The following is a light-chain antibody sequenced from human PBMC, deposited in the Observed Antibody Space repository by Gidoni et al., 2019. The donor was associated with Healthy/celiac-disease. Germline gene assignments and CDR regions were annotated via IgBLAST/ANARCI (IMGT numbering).Light chain of an antibody. Sequence: EIVMTQSPATLSVSPGERATLSCRASQSVSSNLAWYQQKPGQAPRLLIYGASTRATGIPARFSGSGSGTEFTLTISSLQSEDFAVYYCQQYNNWLWTFXXXTKVEIK. V-gene: IGKV3-15*01. J-gene: IGKJ1*01. CDR2: GAS. CDR1: QSVSSN. CDR3: QQYNNWLWT.